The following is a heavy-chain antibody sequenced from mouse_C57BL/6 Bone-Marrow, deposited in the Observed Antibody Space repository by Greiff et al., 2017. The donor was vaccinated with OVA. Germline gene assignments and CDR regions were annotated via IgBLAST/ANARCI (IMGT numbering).Heavy chain of an antibody. CDR2: IYPRSGNT. J-gene: IGHJ4*01. CDR1: GYTFTSYG. Sequence: QVQLKESGAELARPGASVKLSCQASGYTFTSYGISWVKQRTGQGLEWIGEIYPRSGNTYYNEKFKGKATLTADTSSSTAYMELRSLTSEDSAVYFCARRGVPFFYYAMDYWGQGTSVTVSS. V-gene: IGHV1-81*01. CDR3: ARRGVPFFYYAMDY.